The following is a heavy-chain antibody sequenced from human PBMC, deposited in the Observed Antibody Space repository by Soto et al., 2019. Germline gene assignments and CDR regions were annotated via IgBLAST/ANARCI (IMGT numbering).Heavy chain of an antibody. D-gene: IGHD5-12*01. Sequence: QVQLQESGPGLVKPSQTLSLTCTVSGGSISSGDYYWSWIRQPPGKGLEWIGYIYYSGSTYYNPSLKSRVTLSVDTSKNQFSLKLSSVTATDTAVYYCARVWGLRYNFDYWGQGTLVTVSS. J-gene: IGHJ4*02. CDR3: ARVWGLRYNFDY. CDR2: IYYSGST. V-gene: IGHV4-30-4*01. CDR1: GGSISSGDYY.